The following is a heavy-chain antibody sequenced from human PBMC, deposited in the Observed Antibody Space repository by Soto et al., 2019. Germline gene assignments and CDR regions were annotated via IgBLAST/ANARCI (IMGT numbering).Heavy chain of an antibody. Sequence: PGESLKISCAASGFTFSSYIMNWVRQAPGKGLEWVSYISSSSSTIYYADSVKGRFTISRDNAKNSLYLQMNSLRDEDTAVYYCARGLYYYDSSGYWGYWGQGSLVTVSS. J-gene: IGHJ4*02. CDR2: ISSSSSTI. V-gene: IGHV3-48*02. CDR3: ARGLYYYDSSGYWGY. CDR1: GFTFSSYI. D-gene: IGHD3-22*01.